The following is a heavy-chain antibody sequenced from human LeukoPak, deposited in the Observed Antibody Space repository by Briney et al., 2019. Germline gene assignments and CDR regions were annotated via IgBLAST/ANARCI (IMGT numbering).Heavy chain of an antibody. CDR1: GFTFSSYG. Sequence: PGGSLRLSCAASGFTFSSYGMSWVRQAPGKGLEWVSAISGSGGSTYYADSVKGRFTISRDNSKNTLYLQMNSLRAEDTAVYYCAKAEILLWFGELSSWGQGTLVTVSS. D-gene: IGHD3-10*01. J-gene: IGHJ4*02. V-gene: IGHV3-23*01. CDR2: ISGSGGST. CDR3: AKAEILLWFGELSS.